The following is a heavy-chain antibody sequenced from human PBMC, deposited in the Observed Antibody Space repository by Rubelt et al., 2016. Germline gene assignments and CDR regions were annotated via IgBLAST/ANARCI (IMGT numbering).Heavy chain of an antibody. CDR1: GGSFSGYY. D-gene: IGHD3-22*01. V-gene: IGHV4-34*01. Sequence: QVQLQQWGAGLLKPSETLSLTCAVYGGSFSGYYWSWIRQPPGKGLEWIGEIKHSGSNNYNPSLKRRFTISVDTSKDQVSRNLSSVTAADTDVYYCARGRRYYYDSSGLYFDYWGQGTLVTVSS. CDR2: IKHSGSN. J-gene: IGHJ4*02. CDR3: ARGRRYYYDSSGLYFDY.